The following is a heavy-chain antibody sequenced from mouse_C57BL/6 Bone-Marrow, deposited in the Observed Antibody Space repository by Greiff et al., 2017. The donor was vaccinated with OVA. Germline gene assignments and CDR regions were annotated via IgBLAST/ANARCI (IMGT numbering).Heavy chain of an antibody. V-gene: IGHV14-4*01. CDR1: GFNIKDDY. CDR2: IDPGNGDT. J-gene: IGHJ3*01. Sequence: EVQLVESGAELVRPGASVKLSCTASGFNIKDDYMHWVKQRPEQGLEWIGWIDPGNGDTEYASKFQGKATITADTSSNTAYLQLSSLTSEDTAVYYCTAIYYDYDAAYWGQGTLVTVSA. CDR3: TAIYYDYDAAY. D-gene: IGHD2-4*01.